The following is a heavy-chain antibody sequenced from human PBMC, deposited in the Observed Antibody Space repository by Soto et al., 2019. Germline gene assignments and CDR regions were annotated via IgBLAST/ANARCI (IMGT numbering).Heavy chain of an antibody. D-gene: IGHD2-15*01. V-gene: IGHV3-23*01. J-gene: IGHJ4*02. CDR2: ISGSGGST. Sequence: LRLSCAASGFTFSTYAMSWVRQAPGKGLEWVSGISGSGGSTDYADSVKGRFTISRDNSKNTLYLQMNSLRADDTAVYYCAKGGCSGATCPMGFDYWGQGTLVTVSS. CDR3: AKGGCSGATCPMGFDY. CDR1: GFTFSTYA.